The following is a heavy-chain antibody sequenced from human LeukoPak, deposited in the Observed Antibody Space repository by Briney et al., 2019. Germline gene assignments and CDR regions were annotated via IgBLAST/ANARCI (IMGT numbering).Heavy chain of an antibody. Sequence: GESLKISCKTSGYGFTSYWIAWVRQMPGKGLEWMGVIYPGDSDIKYNPSFQGQVTVSADKSVTTAYLQWSSLKPSDTAMYYCARRGSSWPNFDYWGQGTLLTVSS. V-gene: IGHV5-51*01. CDR3: ARRGSSWPNFDY. J-gene: IGHJ4*02. CDR1: GYGFTSYW. CDR2: IYPGDSDI. D-gene: IGHD6-13*01.